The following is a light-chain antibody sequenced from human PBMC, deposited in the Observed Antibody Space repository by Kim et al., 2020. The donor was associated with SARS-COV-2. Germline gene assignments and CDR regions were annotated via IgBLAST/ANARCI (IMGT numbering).Light chain of an antibody. J-gene: IGLJ3*02. Sequence: SYELTQPPSVSVAPGKTARINCGGNNIGSKSVHWYQKKTGQAPVLVIYYDSDRPSGIPERLSGSNSGKTATLTISRVEAGDEAEYYCKAWDSGRWV. CDR2: YDS. CDR1: NIGSKS. V-gene: IGLV3-21*04. CDR3: KAWDSGRWV.